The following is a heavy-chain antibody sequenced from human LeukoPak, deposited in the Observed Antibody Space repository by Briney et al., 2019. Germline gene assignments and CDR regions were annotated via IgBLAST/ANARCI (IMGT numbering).Heavy chain of an antibody. V-gene: IGHV1-46*01. CDR1: GYTFTSYY. CDR3: ARGSIYDYVWGSYRSVVRAFDI. D-gene: IGHD3-16*02. J-gene: IGHJ3*02. CDR2: INPSGGST. Sequence: ASVKVSCKASGYTFTSYYMHWVRQAPGQGLEWMGIINPSGGSTSYAQKFQGRVTMTRDTSTSTVYMELSSLRSEDTAVYYCARGSIYDYVWGSYRSVVRAFDIWGQGTMVTVSS.